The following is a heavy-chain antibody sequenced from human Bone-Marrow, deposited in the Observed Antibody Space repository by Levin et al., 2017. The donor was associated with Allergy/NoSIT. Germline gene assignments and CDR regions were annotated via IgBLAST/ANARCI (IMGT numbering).Heavy chain of an antibody. CDR2: IKQDGSEK. D-gene: IGHD2-2*01. CDR3: ARDYCSGTVIYYYYGMDV. Sequence: GESLKIPCAASGFTFSSYWMSWVRQAPGKGLEWVANIKQDGSEKYYVDSVKGRFTISRDNAKNSLYLQMNSLRAEDTAVYYCARDYCSGTVIYYYYGMDVWGQGTTVTVSS. CDR1: GFTFSSYW. J-gene: IGHJ6*02. V-gene: IGHV3-7*01.